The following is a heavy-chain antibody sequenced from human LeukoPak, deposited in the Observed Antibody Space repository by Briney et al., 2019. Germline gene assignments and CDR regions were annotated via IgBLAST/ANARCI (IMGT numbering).Heavy chain of an antibody. CDR1: GFTFSSYA. D-gene: IGHD2-15*01. Sequence: PGGSLRLSCAASGFTFSSYAMSWVRQAPGKGLEWVSGISGSGGSTYYVDSVKGRFTISRGNSKNTLYLQMNSLRAEDTAVYYCAKDRVVAATRPILFDYWGQGTLVTVSS. CDR2: ISGSGGST. V-gene: IGHV3-23*01. J-gene: IGHJ4*02. CDR3: AKDRVVAATRPILFDY.